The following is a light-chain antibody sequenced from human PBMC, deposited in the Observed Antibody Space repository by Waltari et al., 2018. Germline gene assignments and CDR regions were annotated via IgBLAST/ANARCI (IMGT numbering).Light chain of an antibody. V-gene: IGKV3-15*01. CDR1: QSVSTT. CDR2: GAS. J-gene: IGKJ1*01. CDR3: QQYNDWPRT. Sequence: EIVMTQSPAILSASPGERATLSCRASQSVSTTLAWYQQKPGQAPRLLIYGASTRATGIPDRFSGSGSGTEFTLTISSRQSEDFVVYSCQQYNDWPRTFGQGTKVEIK.